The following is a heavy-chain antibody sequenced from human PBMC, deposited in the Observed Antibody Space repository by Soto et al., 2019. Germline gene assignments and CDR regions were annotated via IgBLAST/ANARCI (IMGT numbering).Heavy chain of an antibody. D-gene: IGHD2-15*01. CDR3: ARETSTLWPGYCSGGSCYPDY. CDR1: GYTFTSYG. CDR2: ISAYNGNT. J-gene: IGHJ4*02. V-gene: IGHV1-18*01. Sequence: QVQLVQSGAEVKKPGASVKVSCKASGYTFTSYGISWVRQAPGQGLEWMGWISAYNGNTNYAQKLQGRVTMTTDTSTSTAYMELRSLRSDDTAVYHSARETSTLWPGYCSGGSCYPDYWGPGTLVTVSS.